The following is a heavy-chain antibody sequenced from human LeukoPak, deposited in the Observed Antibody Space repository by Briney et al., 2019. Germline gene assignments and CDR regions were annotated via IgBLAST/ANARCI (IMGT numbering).Heavy chain of an antibody. V-gene: IGHV3-30*04. Sequence: GGSLRLSCAASGFTFSSYAMHWVRQAPGEGLEWVAVISYDGSNKYYADSVKGRFTISRDNSKNALYLQMNSLRAEDTAVYYCARDPTTAYFDYWGQGTLVTVSS. CDR2: ISYDGSNK. D-gene: IGHD1-7*01. CDR3: ARDPTTAYFDY. J-gene: IGHJ4*02. CDR1: GFTFSSYA.